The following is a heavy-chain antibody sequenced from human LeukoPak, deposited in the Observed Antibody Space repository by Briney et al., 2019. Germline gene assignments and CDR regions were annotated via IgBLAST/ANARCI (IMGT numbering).Heavy chain of an antibody. CDR2: ISSSSSYI. CDR1: GFTFSSYS. D-gene: IGHD6-19*01. J-gene: IGHJ4*02. CDR3: ARDSSGWRFDY. V-gene: IGHV3-21*01. Sequence: GGSLRLSCAASGFTFSSYSMNWVRQAPGKGLEWVSSISSSSSYIYYADSVKGRFTISRDNAKNSLYLQMNSLRAEDTAVYYCARDSSGWRFDYWGQGTLVTVSS.